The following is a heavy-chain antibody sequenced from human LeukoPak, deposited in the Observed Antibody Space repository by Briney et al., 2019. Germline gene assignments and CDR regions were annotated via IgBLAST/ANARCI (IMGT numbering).Heavy chain of an antibody. J-gene: IGHJ4*02. Sequence: ASVKVSCKASGYTFTSYGISWVRQAPGQGLEWMGWISAYNGNTNYAQKLQGRVTMTTDTSTSTAYMELRSLRSDDTAVYYCARYYDTLTGYYPLSHWGQGTLVTVSS. V-gene: IGHV1-18*01. CDR2: ISAYNGNT. D-gene: IGHD3-9*01. CDR3: ARYYDTLTGYYPLSH. CDR1: GYTFTSYG.